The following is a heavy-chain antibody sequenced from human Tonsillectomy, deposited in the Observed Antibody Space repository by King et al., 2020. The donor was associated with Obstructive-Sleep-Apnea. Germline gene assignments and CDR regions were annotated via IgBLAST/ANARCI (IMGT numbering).Heavy chain of an antibody. Sequence: VQLQESGPGLVKPSQTLSLTCTVSGGSISSGDYYWSWIRQPPGKGLEWIGYIYYSGSTYYNPSLKSRVTISEDTSKNQFSLQLSSVTAADTAVYYCARDRVDYGDYYFDYWGQGTLVTVSS. V-gene: IGHV4-30-4*01. J-gene: IGHJ4*02. D-gene: IGHD4-17*01. CDR1: GGSISSGDYY. CDR2: IYYSGST. CDR3: ARDRVDYGDYYFDY.